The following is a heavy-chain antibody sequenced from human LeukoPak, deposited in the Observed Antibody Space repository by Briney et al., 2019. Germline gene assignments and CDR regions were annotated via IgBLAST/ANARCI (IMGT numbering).Heavy chain of an antibody. CDR1: GGTFSSYA. Sequence: GASVKVSCKASGGTFSSYAISWVRQAPGQGPEWMGRIIPIFGTANYAQKFQGRVTITADKSTSTAYMELSSLRSEDTAVYYCARSSKVRGVPLLYMDVWGKGTTVTVSS. D-gene: IGHD3-10*01. V-gene: IGHV1-69*06. CDR3: ARSSKVRGVPLLYMDV. J-gene: IGHJ6*03. CDR2: IIPIFGTA.